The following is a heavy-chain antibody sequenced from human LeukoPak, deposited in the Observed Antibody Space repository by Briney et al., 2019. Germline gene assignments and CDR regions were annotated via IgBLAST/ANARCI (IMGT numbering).Heavy chain of an antibody. CDR3: ARDHSSDV. D-gene: IGHD2-21*01. CDR1: GFSFSTYS. Sequence: PGRSLRLSCAASGFSFSTYSMHWVRQAPGKGLEWVMAISNDGSQEYYADSVKGRFTISRDTSGNTLYLQMNSLRAEDSAVYYCARDHSSDVWGQGTTVTVSS. CDR2: ISNDGSQE. J-gene: IGHJ6*02. V-gene: IGHV3-30-3*01.